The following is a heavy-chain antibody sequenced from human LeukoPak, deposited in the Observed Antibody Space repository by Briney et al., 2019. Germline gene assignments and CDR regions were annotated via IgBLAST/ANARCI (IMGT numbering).Heavy chain of an antibody. CDR1: GGSISSYY. CDR3: ARPKILGLVRGVKAYYFDY. J-gene: IGHJ4*02. V-gene: IGHV4-59*12. Sequence: SETLSLTCTVSGGSISSYYWSWIRQPPGKGLEWIGYIHYSGSTNYNPSLKSRVTISGDTSKNQFSLQLSSVTAADTAVYYCARPKILGLVRGVKAYYFDYWGQGTLVTVSS. D-gene: IGHD3-10*01. CDR2: IHYSGST.